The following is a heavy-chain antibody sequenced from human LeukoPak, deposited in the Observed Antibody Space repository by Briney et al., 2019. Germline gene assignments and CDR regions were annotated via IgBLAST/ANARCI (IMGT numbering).Heavy chain of an antibody. CDR3: ARCKMYYYDSSGYPRCGY. CDR1: GYTFTSYA. Sequence: ASVNVSCKASGYTFTSYAMNWVRQAPGQGLEWMGWINTNTGNPTYAQGFTGRFVFSLDTSVSTAYLQISSLKAEDTAVYYCARCKMYYYDSSGYPRCGYWGQGTLVTVSS. CDR2: INTNTGNP. J-gene: IGHJ4*02. D-gene: IGHD3-22*01. V-gene: IGHV7-4-1*02.